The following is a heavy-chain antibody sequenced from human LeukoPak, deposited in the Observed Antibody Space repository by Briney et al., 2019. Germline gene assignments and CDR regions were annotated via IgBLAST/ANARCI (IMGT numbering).Heavy chain of an antibody. D-gene: IGHD2-21*02. J-gene: IGHJ4*02. CDR1: GYMFTGYY. Sequence: ASVKVSCKASGYMFTGYYMHWVRQAPGQGLEWMGWINPDSGGTNYAQKFQGRVTMTRDTSISTAYMELSSLRSDDTAVYYCARGYCSGDCFTLFDYWGQGTLVTVSS. CDR2: INPDSGGT. CDR3: ARGYCSGDCFTLFDY. V-gene: IGHV1-2*02.